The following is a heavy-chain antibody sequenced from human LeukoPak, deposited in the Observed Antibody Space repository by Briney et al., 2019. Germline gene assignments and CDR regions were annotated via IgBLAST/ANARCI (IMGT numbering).Heavy chain of an antibody. CDR2: ISGSGGST. V-gene: IGHV3-23*01. D-gene: IGHD3-16*02. J-gene: IGHJ4*02. CDR3: AGAYDYVWGSTRFNDY. Sequence: GGSLRLSCAASGFTFSSYAMSWVRQAPGKGLEWVSAISGSGGSTYYADSLKGRFSISRDNSKDTLYLHMNSLRAEDTAMYYCAGAYDYVWGSTRFNDYWGRGTLVTVSS. CDR1: GFTFSSYA.